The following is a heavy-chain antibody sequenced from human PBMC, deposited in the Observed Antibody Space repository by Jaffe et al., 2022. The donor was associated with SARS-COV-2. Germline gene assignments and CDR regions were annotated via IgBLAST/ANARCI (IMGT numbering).Heavy chain of an antibody. Sequence: QLQLQESGPGLVKPSETLSLTCTVSGGSISSSSYYWGWIRQPPGKGLEWIGSIYYSGSTYYNPSLKSRVTISVDTSKNQFSLKLRSVTAADTAVYYCARHGWASCSSTSCYPTPHFDYWGQGTLVTVSS. V-gene: IGHV4-39*01. D-gene: IGHD2-2*01. CDR2: IYYSGST. CDR1: GGSISSSSYY. CDR3: ARHGWASCSSTSCYPTPHFDY. J-gene: IGHJ4*02.